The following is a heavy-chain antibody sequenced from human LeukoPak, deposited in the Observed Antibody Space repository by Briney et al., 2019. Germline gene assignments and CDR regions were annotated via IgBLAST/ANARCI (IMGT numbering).Heavy chain of an antibody. D-gene: IGHD5-18*01. Sequence: PGRSLRLSCAASGFTFSSYGMHWVRQAPGKGLEGVAVIWYDGSNKYYADSVKGRFTISRDNSKNTLYLQMNSLRAEDTAVYYCAKDSRLQLWDYFDYWGQGTLVTVSS. V-gene: IGHV3-33*06. CDR1: GFTFSSYG. CDR2: IWYDGSNK. CDR3: AKDSRLQLWDYFDY. J-gene: IGHJ4*02.